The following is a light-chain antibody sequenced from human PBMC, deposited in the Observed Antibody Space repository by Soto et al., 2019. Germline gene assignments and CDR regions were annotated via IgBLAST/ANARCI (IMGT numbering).Light chain of an antibody. CDR1: ESIATW. CDR2: DAS. Sequence: DVHMTQSPSTLSASVGDRVTITCRASESIATWLAWYQQKPGKAPKLLIYDASRLESGVPSRFSGGGSGREFTLTISGLQPDDFATYYCHQYNSFFGQGTKVDIK. J-gene: IGKJ2*01. V-gene: IGKV1-5*01. CDR3: HQYNSF.